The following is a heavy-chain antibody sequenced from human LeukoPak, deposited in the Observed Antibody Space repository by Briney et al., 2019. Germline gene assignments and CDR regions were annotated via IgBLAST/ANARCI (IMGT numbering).Heavy chain of an antibody. Sequence: GGSLRLSCAASGFTFSSYWMSWVRQAPGKGLEWVANIKQDGSNKYYADSVKGRFTISRDNSKNTLYLQMNSLRAEDTAVYYCARDGGYYYGSGSKFPVGYFDYWGQGTLVTVSS. V-gene: IGHV3-7*01. CDR1: GFTFSSYW. D-gene: IGHD3-10*01. J-gene: IGHJ4*02. CDR2: IKQDGSNK. CDR3: ARDGGYYYGSGSKFPVGYFDY.